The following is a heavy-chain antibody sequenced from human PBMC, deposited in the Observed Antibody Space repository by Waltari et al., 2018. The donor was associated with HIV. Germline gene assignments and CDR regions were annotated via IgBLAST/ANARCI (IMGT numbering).Heavy chain of an antibody. J-gene: IGHJ3*02. CDR1: GYSISSGYY. CDR2: IYHSGST. CDR3: ARDRETYYYDSSGYPFGI. Sequence: QVQLQESGPGLVKPSETLSLTCAVSGYSISSGYYWGWIRQPPGKGLEWIGSIYHSGSTYYNPSLKSRVTISVDTSKNQFSLKLSSVTAADTAVYYCARDRETYYYDSSGYPFGIWGQGTMVTVSS. V-gene: IGHV4-38-2*02. D-gene: IGHD3-22*01.